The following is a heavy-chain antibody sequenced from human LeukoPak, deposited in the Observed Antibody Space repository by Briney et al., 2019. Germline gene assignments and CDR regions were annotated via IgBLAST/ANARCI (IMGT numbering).Heavy chain of an antibody. V-gene: IGHV1-2*02. CDR2: INPNSGGT. Sequence: GASVKVSCKASGYTFTGYYMHWVRQAPGQGLEWMGWINPNSGGTNYAQKFQGRATMTRDTSISTAYMELSSLRAEDTAVYYCAKDQILRYFDWFGNLDYWGQGTLVTVSS. D-gene: IGHD3-9*01. J-gene: IGHJ4*02. CDR3: AKDQILRYFDWFGNLDY. CDR1: GYTFTGYY.